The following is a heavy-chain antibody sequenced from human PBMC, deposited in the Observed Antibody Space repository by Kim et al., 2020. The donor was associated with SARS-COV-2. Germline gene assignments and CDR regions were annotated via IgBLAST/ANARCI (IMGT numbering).Heavy chain of an antibody. Sequence: SQTLSLTCAISGDSVSSNSAAWNWIRQSPSRGLEWLGRTYYRSKWYNDYAVSVKSRITINPDTSKNQFSLQLNSVTPEDTAVYYCARANPTVSSSWILKVDYWGQGTLVTVSS. CDR3: ARANPTVSSSWILKVDY. CDR1: GDSVSSNSAA. V-gene: IGHV6-1*01. CDR2: TYYRSKWYN. D-gene: IGHD6-13*01. J-gene: IGHJ4*02.